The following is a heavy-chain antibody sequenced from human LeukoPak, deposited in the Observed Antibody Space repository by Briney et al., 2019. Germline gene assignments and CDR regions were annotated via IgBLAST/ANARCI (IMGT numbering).Heavy chain of an antibody. Sequence: GGSLRLSCAASGFTFSSYWMHWVRQAPGKGLVWVSRINSDGRSTSYADSVKGRFTISRDNAKNTLYLQMNSLRAEDTAVYYCAREIAVPGTAPLGLVAYWGQGTLVTVSS. CDR1: GFTFSSYW. CDR3: AREIAVPGTAPLGLVAY. J-gene: IGHJ4*02. D-gene: IGHD6-19*01. CDR2: INSDGRST. V-gene: IGHV3-74*01.